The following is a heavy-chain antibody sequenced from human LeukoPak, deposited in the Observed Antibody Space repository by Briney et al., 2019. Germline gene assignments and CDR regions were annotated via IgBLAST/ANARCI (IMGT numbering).Heavy chain of an antibody. Sequence: MPSETLSLSCSVSGGSISSYYWNWIRQPPGKGLEWIGYIYYSGSTNYNPSLESRVTISADTSKNQLSLKVSSVTAADTAVYYCATDIGAGAFDIWGQGTMVTVSS. CDR1: GGSISSYY. D-gene: IGHD6-13*01. CDR3: ATDIGAGAFDI. J-gene: IGHJ3*02. CDR2: IYYSGST. V-gene: IGHV4-59*01.